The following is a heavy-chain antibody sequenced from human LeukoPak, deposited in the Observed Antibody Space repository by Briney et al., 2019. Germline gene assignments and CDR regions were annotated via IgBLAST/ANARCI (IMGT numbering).Heavy chain of an antibody. V-gene: IGHV3-30-3*01. D-gene: IGHD4-11*01. CDR1: GFTSSTYA. CDR3: ARDRSAVSGNGCDI. Sequence: GGSLRLSCAASGFTSSTYAMHWVRQAPGKGLEYVGVISYDGNTKYYADSVKGRFTLSRDNSKNTLYLQMNSLRAEDTAVYYCARDRSAVSGNGCDIWGQGTTVIVSS. J-gene: IGHJ3*02. CDR2: ISYDGNTK.